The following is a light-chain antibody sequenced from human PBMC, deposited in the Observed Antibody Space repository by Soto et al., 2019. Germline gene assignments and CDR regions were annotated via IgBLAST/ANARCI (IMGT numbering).Light chain of an antibody. V-gene: IGKV3-11*01. CDR1: QGVGSS. CDR2: DVS. J-gene: IGKJ4*01. CDR3: QVSSVWDPLT. Sequence: EIVLTQSPATLSLSPGERASLSCRASQGVGSSLAWYQQKPGQAPKLLIYDVSNRATGIPARFSGSGSGTDFTLNTGGLEPDDFEVYYCQVSSVWDPLTFGGGTKVEI.